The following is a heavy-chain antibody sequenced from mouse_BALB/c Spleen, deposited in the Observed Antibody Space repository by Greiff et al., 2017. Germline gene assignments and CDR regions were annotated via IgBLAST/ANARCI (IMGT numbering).Heavy chain of an antibody. CDR3: ARGARALSWFAY. Sequence: QVQLQQSGAELVRPGSSVKISCKASGYAFSSYWMNWVKQRPGQGLEWIGQIYPGDGDTNYNGKFKGKATLTADKSSSTAYMQLSSLTSEDSAVYFCARGARALSWFAYWGQGTLVTVSA. CDR1: GYAFSSYW. D-gene: IGHD3-1*01. V-gene: IGHV1-80*01. CDR2: IYPGDGDT. J-gene: IGHJ3*01.